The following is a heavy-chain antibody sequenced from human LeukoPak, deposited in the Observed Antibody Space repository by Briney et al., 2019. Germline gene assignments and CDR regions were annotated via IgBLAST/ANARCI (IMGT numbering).Heavy chain of an antibody. CDR3: ASASGSKVDY. J-gene: IGHJ4*02. D-gene: IGHD3-10*01. CDR1: GGSISSSSYY. Sequence: SETLSLTCTVSGGSISSSSYYWGWIRQPPGKGLEWIGSIYYSGSTYYNPSLKSRVTISVDTSKNQFSLKLSSVTAADTAVYYCASASGSKVDYWGQGTLVTVSS. V-gene: IGHV4-39*07. CDR2: IYYSGST.